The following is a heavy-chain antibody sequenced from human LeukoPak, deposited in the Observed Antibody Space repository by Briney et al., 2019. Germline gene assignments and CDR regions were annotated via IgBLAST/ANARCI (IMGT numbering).Heavy chain of an antibody. CDR2: IYHSGST. CDR3: ARPFCLRQRCYFDF. V-gene: IGHV4-38-2*01. Sequence: SETLSLTCVVSGYSISSTYYWGWIRQPPGKGLEWIGSIYHSGSTYYNSSLESRVTISIDTSKNQFSLKLTSVTAADTAVYYCARPFCLRQRCYFDFWGQGTLVTVSS. D-gene: IGHD3-16*01. J-gene: IGHJ4*02. CDR1: GYSISSTYY.